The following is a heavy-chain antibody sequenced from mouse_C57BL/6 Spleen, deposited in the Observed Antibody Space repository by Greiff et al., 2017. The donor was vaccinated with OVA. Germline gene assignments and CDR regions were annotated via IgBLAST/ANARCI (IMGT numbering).Heavy chain of an antibody. J-gene: IGHJ3*01. Sequence: QVHVKQPGAELVKPGASVKLSCKASGYTFTSYWMHWVKQRPGRGLEWIGRIDPNSGGTKYNEKFKSKATMTVDKPSSPAYMQLSSLTSEDSAVSYCARPQLTGPSWFAYWGQGTLVTVSA. CDR1: GYTFTSYW. CDR2: IDPNSGGT. D-gene: IGHD4-1*01. CDR3: ARPQLTGPSWFAY. V-gene: IGHV1-72*01.